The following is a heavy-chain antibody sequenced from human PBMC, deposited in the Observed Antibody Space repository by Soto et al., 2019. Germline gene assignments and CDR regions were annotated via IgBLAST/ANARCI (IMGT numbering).Heavy chain of an antibody. V-gene: IGHV2-5*02. CDR2: IYGADDK. J-gene: IGHJ4*02. D-gene: IGHD4-17*01. Sequence: QITLKESGPTLVRPAQTLTLTCDFAGFSLYTSHMGVSWIRQPPGKALEWLALIYGADDKRYSPSLKDKLAISKDNSSNQVVLTTTNIDPGDSATYFCAHAGDYDLLTFDHWGPGTLFTVSS. CDR3: AHAGDYDLLTFDH. CDR1: GFSLYTSHMG.